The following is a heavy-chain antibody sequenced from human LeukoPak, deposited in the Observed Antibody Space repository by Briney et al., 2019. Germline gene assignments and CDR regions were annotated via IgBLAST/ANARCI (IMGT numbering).Heavy chain of an antibody. CDR2: IYTSGST. D-gene: IGHD6-13*01. Sequence: SETLSLTCTVSGGSISSYYWSWIRQPAGKGLEWIGRIYTSGSTNYNASLKSRVTMSVDTSKNQFSLKLSSVTAADTAVYYCARDLTNSWSIHNWFDPWGQGTLVTVSS. V-gene: IGHV4-4*07. J-gene: IGHJ5*02. CDR1: GGSISSYY. CDR3: ARDLTNSWSIHNWFDP.